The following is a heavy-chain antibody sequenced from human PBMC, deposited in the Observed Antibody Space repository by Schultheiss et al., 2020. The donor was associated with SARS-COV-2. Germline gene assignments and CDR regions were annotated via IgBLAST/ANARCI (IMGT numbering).Heavy chain of an antibody. V-gene: IGHV4-59*08. CDR1: GGSISSYY. CDR2: INHSGST. J-gene: IGHJ4*02. Sequence: SETLSLTCTVSGGSISSYYWSWIRQPPGKGLEWIGEINHSGSTNYNPSLKSRVTISVDTSKNQFSLKLSSVTAADTAVYYCARLWGDGGNWGQGTLVTVSS. CDR3: ARLWGDGGN. D-gene: IGHD3-16*01.